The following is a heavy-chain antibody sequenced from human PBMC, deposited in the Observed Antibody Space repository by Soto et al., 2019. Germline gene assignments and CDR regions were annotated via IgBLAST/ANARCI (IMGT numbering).Heavy chain of an antibody. D-gene: IGHD6-13*01. V-gene: IGHV4-34*01. J-gene: IGHJ4*02. CDR1: GGSFSGYY. Sequence: SETLSLTCAVYGGSFSGYYWSWIRQPPGKGLEWIGEINHSGSTNYNPSLKSRVTISVDTSKNQFSLKLSSVTAADTAVYYCARRQSSSWCGLWGQGTLVTVSS. CDR3: ARRQSSSWCGL. CDR2: INHSGST.